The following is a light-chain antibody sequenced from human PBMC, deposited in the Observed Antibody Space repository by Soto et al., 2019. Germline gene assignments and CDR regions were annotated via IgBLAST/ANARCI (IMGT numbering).Light chain of an antibody. CDR3: QKYNSASWT. CDR1: QGISNY. Sequence: DIQMTQSPSSLSASAGDRVTITCRASQGISNYLAWYQQKPGKVPKLLIYAASTLQPGVPSRFSGSGSGTDFTLTISSLQPEDVATYYCQKYNSASWTLGQGTKVEIK. CDR2: AAS. J-gene: IGKJ1*01. V-gene: IGKV1-27*01.